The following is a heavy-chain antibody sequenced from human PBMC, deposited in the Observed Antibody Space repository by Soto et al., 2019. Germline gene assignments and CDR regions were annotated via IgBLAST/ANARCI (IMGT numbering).Heavy chain of an antibody. Sequence: SETLSLTCTVSGGSISSGDYYWSWIRQPPGKGLEWIGYIYYSGSTNYNPSLKSRVTISVDTSKNQFSLKLSSVTAADTAVYYCAREGDSSGYGAFDIWGQGTMVTVSS. D-gene: IGHD3-22*01. J-gene: IGHJ3*02. V-gene: IGHV4-61*08. CDR2: IYYSGST. CDR1: GGSISSGDYY. CDR3: AREGDSSGYGAFDI.